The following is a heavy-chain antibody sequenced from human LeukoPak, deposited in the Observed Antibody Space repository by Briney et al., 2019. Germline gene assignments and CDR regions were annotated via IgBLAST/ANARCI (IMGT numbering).Heavy chain of an antibody. D-gene: IGHD3-22*01. V-gene: IGHV4-34*01. CDR1: GGSFSGYY. Sequence: SETLSLTCAVYGGSFSGYYWSWIRQPPGKGLEWIGEINHSGSTYYNPSLKSRVTISVDRSKNQFSLKLSSVTAADTAVYYCARVAYYYDSSGAHGAFDIWGQGTMVTVSS. J-gene: IGHJ3*02. CDR3: ARVAYYYDSSGAHGAFDI. CDR2: INHSGST.